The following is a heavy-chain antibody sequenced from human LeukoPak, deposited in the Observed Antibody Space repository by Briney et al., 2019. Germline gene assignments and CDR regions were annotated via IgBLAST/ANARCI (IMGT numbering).Heavy chain of an antibody. D-gene: IGHD1-26*01. V-gene: IGHV1-18*01. J-gene: IGHJ4*02. CDR3: ARGGTYYPCIDY. CDR2: VSAYNAKT. Sequence: ASVRVSCKASGYTFTTSYINWVRQAPGQGLEWMGWVSAYNAKTSYAQKFQGRVTMTTDSSTNTACMDLTSLRSDDTAVYYCARGGTYYPCIDYWGQGTQVTVSS. CDR1: GYTFTTSY.